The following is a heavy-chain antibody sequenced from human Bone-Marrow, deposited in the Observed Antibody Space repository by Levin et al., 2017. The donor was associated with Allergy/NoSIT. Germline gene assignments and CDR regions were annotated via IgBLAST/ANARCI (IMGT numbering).Heavy chain of an antibody. CDR1: GFTFSDYT. V-gene: IGHV3-21*01. CDR3: ARDFYLGYCSGGSCYYIDH. J-gene: IGHJ4*02. D-gene: IGHD2-15*01. CDR2: ISSSRSYI. Sequence: GESLKISCAASGFTFSDYTMNWVRQAPGKGLEWVSSISSSRSYIYYADSVKGRFTISRDNAKNSLFLQMNSMRAEDTAVYFCARDFYLGYCSGGSCYYIDHWGQGTLVTVS.